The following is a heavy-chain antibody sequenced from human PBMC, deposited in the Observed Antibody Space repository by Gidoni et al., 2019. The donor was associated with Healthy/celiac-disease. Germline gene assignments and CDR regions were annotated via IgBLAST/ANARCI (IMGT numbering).Heavy chain of an antibody. CDR2: IYWNDDK. D-gene: IGHD3-9*01. CDR3: AHRRRYFDWFLSSGGDAFDI. Sequence: QITLKESGPTLVKPTQTLTLTSPFSGFSPSTSGVGVGWIRQPPGKALEWLALIYWNDDKRYSPSLKSRLTITKDTSKNQVVLTMTNMDPVDTATYYCAHRRRYFDWFLSSGGDAFDIWGQGTMVTVSS. CDR1: GFSPSTSGVG. J-gene: IGHJ3*02. V-gene: IGHV2-5*01.